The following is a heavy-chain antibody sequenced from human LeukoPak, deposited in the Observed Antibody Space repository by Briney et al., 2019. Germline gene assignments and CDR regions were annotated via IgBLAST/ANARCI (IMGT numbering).Heavy chain of an antibody. J-gene: IGHJ3*02. CDR1: GFTFSIYD. CDR3: ARVGSGWSHDAFDI. V-gene: IGHV3-13*01. Sequence: PGGSLRLSCAASGFTFSIYDMHWVRQVTGKGLEWVSDIGARGDTYYAVSVKGRFTISRENAKDSLYLQMNSLRAGDTAVYYCARVGSGWSHDAFDIWGQGTMVTVSS. CDR2: IGARGDT. D-gene: IGHD6-19*01.